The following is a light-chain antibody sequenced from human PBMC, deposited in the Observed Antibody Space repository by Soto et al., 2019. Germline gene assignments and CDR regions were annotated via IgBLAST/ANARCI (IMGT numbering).Light chain of an antibody. J-gene: IGLJ1*01. CDR3: SSFAASNSYV. CDR1: SSDVGGYNY. V-gene: IGLV2-8*01. Sequence: QSALTQPPSASGSPGQSVTISCTGTSSDVGGYNYVSWYQQHPGKAPKLMIYEVSKRPSGVPDRFSGSKSGNTASLTVSGLQGEDEADYYCSSFAASNSYVFGTGTKVTVL. CDR2: EVS.